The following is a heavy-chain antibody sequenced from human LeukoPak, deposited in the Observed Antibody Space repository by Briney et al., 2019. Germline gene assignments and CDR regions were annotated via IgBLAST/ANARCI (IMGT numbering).Heavy chain of an antibody. CDR1: GFTFSSYS. CDR2: ISSSSSYI. V-gene: IGHV3-21*04. J-gene: IGHJ4*02. Sequence: PGGSLRLSCAASGFTFSSYSMNWVRQAPGKGLEWVSSISSSSSYIYYADSVKGRFTISRDNAKNSLYLQMNSLRAEDTAVYYCAKYNPMDSGRFDYWGQGTLVTVSS. D-gene: IGHD1-26*01. CDR3: AKYNPMDSGRFDY.